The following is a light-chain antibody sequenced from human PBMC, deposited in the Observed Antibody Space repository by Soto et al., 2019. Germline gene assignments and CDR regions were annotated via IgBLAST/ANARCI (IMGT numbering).Light chain of an antibody. Sequence: EIVLTQSPATLSLSPGERATLSCRASQSVNSFLAWYQQKPGQAPRLLNYDSSHRATGIPARFSGSRSGTDFTLTISSLEPEDFAVYYCQQRSNRLLTFGGGTKVEIK. V-gene: IGKV3-11*01. J-gene: IGKJ4*01. CDR3: QQRSNRLLT. CDR1: QSVNSF. CDR2: DSS.